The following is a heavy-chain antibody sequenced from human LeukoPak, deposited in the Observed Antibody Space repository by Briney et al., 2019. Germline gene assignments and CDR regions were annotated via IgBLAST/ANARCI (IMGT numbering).Heavy chain of an antibody. CDR1: GGSFSGYY. V-gene: IGHV4-34*01. Sequence: PSETLSLTCAVYGGSFSGYYWSWIRQPPGKGLEWIGEINHSGSTNYNPSLKSRVTISVDTSKNQFSLKLSSVTAADTAVYYCAREGCDYVWGSYRYTLYYYYYMDVWGKGTTVTVSS. CDR3: AREGCDYVWGSYRYTLYYYYYMDV. D-gene: IGHD3-16*02. CDR2: INHSGST. J-gene: IGHJ6*03.